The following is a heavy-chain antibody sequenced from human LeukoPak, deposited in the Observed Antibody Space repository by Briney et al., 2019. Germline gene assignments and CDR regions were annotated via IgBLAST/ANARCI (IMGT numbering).Heavy chain of an antibody. V-gene: IGHV4-39*01. CDR1: GGSISSSSYY. CDR2: IYYSGST. CDR3: ARSYGSGSYENWFYP. D-gene: IGHD3-10*01. J-gene: IGHJ5*02. Sequence: SETLSLTCTVSGGSISSSSYYWGWIRQPPGKGLEWIGSIYYSGSTYYNPSLKSRVTISVDTSKNQFSLKLSSVTAADTAVYYCARSYGSGSYENWFYPWGQGTLVTVSS.